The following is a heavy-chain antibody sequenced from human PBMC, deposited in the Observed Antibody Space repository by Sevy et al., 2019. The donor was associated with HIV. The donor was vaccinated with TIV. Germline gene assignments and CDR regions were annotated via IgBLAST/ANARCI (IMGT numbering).Heavy chain of an antibody. CDR3: DTVGLGYYSGSSYYQGDWFDP. V-gene: IGHV1-24*01. CDR2: LDPGNGEI. CDR1: GYSLRKLS. D-gene: IGHD2-15*01. Sequence: ASVKVSCKVFGYSLRKLSMHWVRQAPGKGLEWMGSLDPGNGEITYAQTLQGRVTMTEDTSTDTAYMELSSLTSEDTATYYCDTVGLGYYSGSSYYQGDWFDPWGQGTLVTVSS. J-gene: IGHJ5*02.